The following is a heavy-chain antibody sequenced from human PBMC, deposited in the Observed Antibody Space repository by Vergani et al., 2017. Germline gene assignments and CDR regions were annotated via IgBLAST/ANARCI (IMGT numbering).Heavy chain of an antibody. V-gene: IGHV4-31*03. J-gene: IGHJ6*02. Sequence: QVQLQVSGPGLVKPSQTLSLTCTVPGGSISSGGYYWSWIRQHPGKGLEWIGYIYYSGSTYYNPSLKSRVTISVDTSKNQFSLKLSSVTAADTAVYYCARDNKGKVDFGVVRYYYYGMDVWGQGTTVTVSS. CDR3: ARDNKGKVDFGVVRYYYYGMDV. CDR1: GGSISSGGYY. D-gene: IGHD3-3*01. CDR2: IYYSGST.